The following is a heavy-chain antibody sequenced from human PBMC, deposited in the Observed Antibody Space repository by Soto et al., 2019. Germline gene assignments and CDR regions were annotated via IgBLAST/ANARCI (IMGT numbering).Heavy chain of an antibody. CDR3: AKDRDYPRDYFHY. CDR2: VSPHGQGI. J-gene: IGHJ4*02. CDR1: RCTPMRYR. D-gene: IGHD3-10*01. Sequence: PGGSLRLSCAPSRCTPMRYRMRWVRHAPGKGLEWVSAVSPHGQGIYYADSVRGRFAISRDFSKNTVFLHMDSLRAEDTAVYYCAKDRDYPRDYFHYWGQGTLVTVSS. V-gene: IGHV3-23*01.